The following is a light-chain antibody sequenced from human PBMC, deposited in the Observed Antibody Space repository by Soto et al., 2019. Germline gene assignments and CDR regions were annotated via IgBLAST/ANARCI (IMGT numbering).Light chain of an antibody. V-gene: IGLV2-14*01. J-gene: IGLJ1*01. CDR2: DVS. Sequence: QSVLTQPASVSGSPGQSITISCTGTSSDVGGYNYVSWYQQHPGKAHKLMIYDVSNRPSGVSNRFSGSKSGNTASLTISGLQAEDEADYYCSSYTSSSTLLYVFGTGTKLTVL. CDR1: SSDVGGYNY. CDR3: SSYTSSSTLLYV.